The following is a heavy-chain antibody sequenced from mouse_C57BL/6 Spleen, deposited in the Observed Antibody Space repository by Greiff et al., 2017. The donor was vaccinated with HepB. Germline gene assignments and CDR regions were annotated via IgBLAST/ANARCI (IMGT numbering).Heavy chain of an antibody. D-gene: IGHD2-3*01. CDR1: GFTFTDYY. CDR2: IRNKANGYTT. Sequence: EVQRVESGGGLVQPGGSLSLSCAASGFTFTDYYMSWVRQPPGKALEWLGFIRNKANGYTTEYSASVKGRFTISRDNSQSILYLQMNALRAEDSATYYCARLGVYDGYYGAMDYWGQGTSVTVSS. J-gene: IGHJ4*01. V-gene: IGHV7-3*01. CDR3: ARLGVYDGYYGAMDY.